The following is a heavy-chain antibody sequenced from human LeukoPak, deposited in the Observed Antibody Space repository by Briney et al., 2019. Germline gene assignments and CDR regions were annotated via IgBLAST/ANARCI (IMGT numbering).Heavy chain of an antibody. J-gene: IGHJ1*01. Sequence: ASVKVSCKVSGYTLTELSMHWVRQAPGKGLEWMGGFDPEDGETIYAQKFQGRVTMTEDTSTDTAYMGLSSLRSEDTAVYYCATPYGSGSYYPRFQHWGQGTLVTVSS. CDR1: GYTLTELS. V-gene: IGHV1-24*01. CDR2: FDPEDGET. CDR3: ATPYGSGSYYPRFQH. D-gene: IGHD3-10*01.